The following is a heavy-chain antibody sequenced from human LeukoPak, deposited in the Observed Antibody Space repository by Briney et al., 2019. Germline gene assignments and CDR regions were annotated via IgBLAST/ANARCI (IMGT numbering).Heavy chain of an antibody. CDR1: GYTFTGYY. J-gene: IGHJ5*02. CDR3: ARFHDYGDSEGRFDP. V-gene: IGHV1-18*04. CDR2: ISAYNGNT. D-gene: IGHD4-17*01. Sequence: ASVKVSCKASGYTFTGYYMHWVRQAPGQGLEWMGWISAYNGNTNYAQKLQGRVTMTTDTSTSTAYMELRSLRSDDTAVYYCARFHDYGDSEGRFDPWGQGTLVTVSS.